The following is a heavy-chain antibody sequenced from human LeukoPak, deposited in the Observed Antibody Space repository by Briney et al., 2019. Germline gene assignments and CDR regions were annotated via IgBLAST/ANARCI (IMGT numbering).Heavy chain of an antibody. CDR1: GYSFTSYW. D-gene: IGHD2-2*01. CDR2: IYPGDSDT. V-gene: IGHV5-51*01. Sequence: GESLKISCKGSGYSFTSYWIGWVRQMPGKGLEWMGIIYPGDSDTRYSPSFQGQVTISADKSISTAYLQWSSLKASDTAMYYCARVYCSSTSCSSPGFDPWGQGTLVTVSS. J-gene: IGHJ5*02. CDR3: ARVYCSSTSCSSPGFDP.